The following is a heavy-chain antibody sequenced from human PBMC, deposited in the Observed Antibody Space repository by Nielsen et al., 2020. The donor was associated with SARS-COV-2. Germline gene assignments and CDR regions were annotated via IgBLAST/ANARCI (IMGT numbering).Heavy chain of an antibody. CDR2: FDPEDGET. CDR1: GYTLSDLS. CDR3: ARDRRREELATISGVRF. J-gene: IGHJ4*02. D-gene: IGHD5-24*01. Sequence: ASVKVSCKVSGYTLSDLSIHWVRQAPGKGLEWMGGFDPEDGETIYAQKFQDRVTMTEDTSTDTAYMELNSLKSEDTAVYYCARDRRREELATISGVRFWGQGTLVTVSS. V-gene: IGHV1-24*01.